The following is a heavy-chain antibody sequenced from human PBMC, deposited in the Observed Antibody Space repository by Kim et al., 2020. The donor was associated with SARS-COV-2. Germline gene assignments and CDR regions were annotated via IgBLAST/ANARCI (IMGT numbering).Heavy chain of an antibody. D-gene: IGHD2-21*02. CDR1: GFTFSSYG. J-gene: IGHJ3*02. CDR2: IWYDGSNK. V-gene: IGHV3-33*01. Sequence: GGSLRLSCAASGFTFSSYGMHWVRQAPGKGLEWVAVIWYDGSNKYYADSVKGRFTISRDNSKNTLYLQMNSLRAEDTAVYYCAVGLKVTPDAFDIWGQGTMVTVSS. CDR3: AVGLKVTPDAFDI.